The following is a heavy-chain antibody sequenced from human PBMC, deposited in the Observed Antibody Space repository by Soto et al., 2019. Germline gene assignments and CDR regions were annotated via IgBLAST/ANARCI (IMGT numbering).Heavy chain of an antibody. Sequence: PGGSLRLSCAAPGFTFSSYAMHWVRQAPGKGLEWVAVISYDGSNKYYADSVKGRFTISRDNAKNTLYLQMNSLGAEDTALYYCARGGYRLWRNDYWGQGTLVTVSS. CDR2: ISYDGSNK. J-gene: IGHJ4*02. CDR3: ARGGYRLWRNDY. CDR1: GFTFSSYA. D-gene: IGHD3-16*02. V-gene: IGHV3-30-3*01.